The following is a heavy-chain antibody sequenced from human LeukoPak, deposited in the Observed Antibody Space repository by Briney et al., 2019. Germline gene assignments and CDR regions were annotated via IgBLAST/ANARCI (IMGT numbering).Heavy chain of an antibody. Sequence: PGGSLRLSCTASGFTFAEFGLSWVRQAPGKGLEWVSAISGSGDNTYYADSVKGRFTVSRDNSKNTLYVQMKSLRAEDTAVYYCAKDFVVVPGNVNYFDYWGQGTLVTVSS. V-gene: IGHV3-23*01. CDR3: AKDFVVVPGNVNYFDY. J-gene: IGHJ4*02. CDR2: ISGSGDNT. CDR1: GFTFAEFG. D-gene: IGHD2-21*02.